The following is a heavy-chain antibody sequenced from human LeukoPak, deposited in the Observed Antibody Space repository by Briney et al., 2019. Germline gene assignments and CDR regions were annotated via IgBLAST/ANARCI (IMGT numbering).Heavy chain of an antibody. CDR2: INANSGTT. Sequence: GGSLRLSCTASGFAFSVYAMSWLRQPPGKGLEWVSTINANSGTTSYAASVRGRFTISRDNSKNTLYLQLTTLRADDTATYYCAKPISGGLAVTADWFHPWGQGTLVVVSS. V-gene: IGHV3-23*01. D-gene: IGHD6-19*01. CDR3: AKPISGGLAVTADWFHP. CDR1: GFAFSVYA. J-gene: IGHJ5*01.